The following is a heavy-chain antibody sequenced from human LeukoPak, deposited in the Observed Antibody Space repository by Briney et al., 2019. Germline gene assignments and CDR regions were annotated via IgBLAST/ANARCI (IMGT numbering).Heavy chain of an antibody. D-gene: IGHD1-26*01. CDR3: ARQSGNHDAFDI. CDR1: GYTFTSYD. Sequence: GASVKVSCKASGYTFTSYDVNWVRQAPGQGLEWMGWTNPNSGGTNYAQKFQGWVTMTRDTSISTAYMELSRLRSDDTAVYYCARQSGNHDAFDIWGQGTMVTVSS. J-gene: IGHJ3*02. V-gene: IGHV1-2*04. CDR2: TNPNSGGT.